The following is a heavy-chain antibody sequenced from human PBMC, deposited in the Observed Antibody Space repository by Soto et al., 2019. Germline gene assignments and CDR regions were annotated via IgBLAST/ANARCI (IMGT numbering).Heavy chain of an antibody. CDR3: ARDHYCINGVCYVYYFDY. CDR2: ISGTTGST. CDR1: GFTFSSYA. D-gene: IGHD2-8*01. V-gene: IGHV3-23*01. J-gene: IGHJ4*02. Sequence: GGSLRLSCAAPGFTFSSYAMSWVRQAPGKGLEWVSAISGTTGSTYYADSVKGRFSISRDNSKNTLYLQMNSLRAEDTAVYYCARDHYCINGVCYVYYFDYWGQGTLVTVSS.